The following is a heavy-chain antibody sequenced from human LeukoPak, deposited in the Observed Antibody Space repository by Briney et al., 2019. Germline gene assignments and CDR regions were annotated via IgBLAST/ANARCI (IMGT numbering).Heavy chain of an antibody. CDR3: ARDPALDYGDYDWFDP. J-gene: IGHJ5*02. D-gene: IGHD4-17*01. Sequence: ASVKVSCKASGYTFTSYGISWVRQAPGQGLEWMGWISAYNGNTNYAQKLQGRVTMTTDTSTSTAYMELRSLRSDDTAVYYCARDPALDYGDYDWFDPWGQGTLATVSS. V-gene: IGHV1-18*01. CDR1: GYTFTSYG. CDR2: ISAYNGNT.